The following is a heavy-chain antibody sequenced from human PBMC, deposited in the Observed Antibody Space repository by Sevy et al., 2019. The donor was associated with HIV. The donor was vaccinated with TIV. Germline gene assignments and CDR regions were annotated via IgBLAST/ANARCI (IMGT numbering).Heavy chain of an antibody. D-gene: IGHD3-22*01. CDR2: ISSGSSYI. V-gene: IGHV3-21*01. Sequence: GGSLRLSCAASGFTFSYYSMNWVRQAPGKGLQWVSSISSGSSYIYYADSVKGRFTISRDNAKNSLYLQMNSLRAEDTAVYYCTRATDYYDNSGGTDVWGQGTTVTVSS. CDR3: TRATDYYDNSGGTDV. J-gene: IGHJ6*02. CDR1: GFTFSYYS.